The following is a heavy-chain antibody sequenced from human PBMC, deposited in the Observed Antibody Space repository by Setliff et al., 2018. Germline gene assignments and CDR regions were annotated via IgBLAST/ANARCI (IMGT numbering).Heavy chain of an antibody. V-gene: IGHV3-7*01. CDR2: INRDGSEK. J-gene: IGHJ4*02. CDR1: GFTLSSYW. Sequence: GGSLRLSCAGSGFTLSSYWMTWVRQVPGRGLEWVANINRDGSEKYYLDSVKGRLTISRDNAKNSLSLQMDGLRADDTAVYYCVRGIQWLPVGDFWGQGTLVTVSS. D-gene: IGHD6-19*01. CDR3: VRGIQWLPVGDF.